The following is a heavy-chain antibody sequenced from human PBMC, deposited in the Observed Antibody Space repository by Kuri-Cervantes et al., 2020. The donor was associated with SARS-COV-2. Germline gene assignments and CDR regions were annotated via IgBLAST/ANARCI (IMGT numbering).Heavy chain of an antibody. V-gene: IGHV7-4-1*02. CDR3: ARDLYGDYVGAFDI. CDR1: GYTFTGYA. Sequence: ASVKVSCKASGYTFTGYAMNWVRQAPGQGLEWMGWINTNTGNPTYAQGFTGRFVFSLDTSVSTAYLQISSLKAEDTAVYYCARDLYGDYVGAFDIWGQGTMVTVSS. J-gene: IGHJ3*02. D-gene: IGHD4-17*01. CDR2: INTNTGNP.